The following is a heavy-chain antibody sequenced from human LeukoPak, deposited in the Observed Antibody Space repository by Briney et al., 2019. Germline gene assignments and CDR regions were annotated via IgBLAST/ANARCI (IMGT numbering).Heavy chain of an antibody. CDR3: ARGVLLWFGELFLDY. J-gene: IGHJ4*02. V-gene: IGHV3-21*01. CDR2: VRSCSTYI. D-gene: IGHD3-10*01. CDR1: EFTFSSYN. Sequence: PGGSLRLSCAASEFTFSSYNMNCVRQAPGKELEWASCVRSCSTYIYYADSVKGRFTISRDNSKNTLYLQMNSLRAEDTAVYYCARGVLLWFGELFLDYWGQGTLVTVSS.